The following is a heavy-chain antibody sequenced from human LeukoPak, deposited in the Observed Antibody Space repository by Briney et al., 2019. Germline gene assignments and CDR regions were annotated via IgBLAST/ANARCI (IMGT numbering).Heavy chain of an antibody. J-gene: IGHJ4*02. Sequence: SQTLSLTCAVSGGSISSGGYSWSWIRQPPGKGLEWIGYIYHSGSTYYNPSLKSRVTISVDTSKNQFSLKLSSVTAADTAVYYCARDGRDTAMVPYYFDYWGQGTLVTVSS. D-gene: IGHD5-18*01. CDR1: GGSISSGGYS. V-gene: IGHV4-30-2*01. CDR3: ARDGRDTAMVPYYFDY. CDR2: IYHSGST.